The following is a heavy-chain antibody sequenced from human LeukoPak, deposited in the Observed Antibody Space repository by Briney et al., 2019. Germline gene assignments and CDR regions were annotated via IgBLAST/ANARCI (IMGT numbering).Heavy chain of an antibody. Sequence: ASVKVSCKASGYIFNSQGMNWVRQAPGQGLEWMGWINTNTGNPTYAQGFTGRFVFSLDTSVSTAYLQISSLKAEDTAVYYCARDRRTTPWVWFDPWGQGTLVTVSS. CDR3: ARDRRTTPWVWFDP. CDR1: GYIFNSQG. J-gene: IGHJ5*02. V-gene: IGHV7-4-1*02. D-gene: IGHD2/OR15-2a*01. CDR2: INTNTGNP.